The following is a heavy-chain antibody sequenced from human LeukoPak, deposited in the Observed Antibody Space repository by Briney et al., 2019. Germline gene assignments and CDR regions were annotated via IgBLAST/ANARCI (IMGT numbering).Heavy chain of an antibody. J-gene: IGHJ6*02. CDR2: IHPGDSDT. CDR1: GYSFTSYW. D-gene: IGHD3-3*01. CDR3: ARLPESLDFPYYYGMDV. Sequence: GESLKISCKGSGYSFTSYWIGWVRQMPGKGLEWMGIIHPGDSDTRYSPSFQGQVTISADKSISTAYLQWSSLKASDTAMYYCARLPESLDFPYYYGMDVWGQGTTVTVSS. V-gene: IGHV5-51*01.